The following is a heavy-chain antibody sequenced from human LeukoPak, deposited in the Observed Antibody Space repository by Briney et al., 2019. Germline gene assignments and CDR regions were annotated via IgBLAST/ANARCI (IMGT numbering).Heavy chain of an antibody. CDR3: ARDLDWAFDY. J-gene: IGHJ4*02. CDR2: ISTGSTNI. D-gene: IGHD3-9*01. CDR1: GFTFSSYS. Sequence: QPGGSLRLSCATSGFTFSSYSMNRVRQAPGKGLEWVSYISTGSTNIKQADSVKGRFPISRDNAKNSLYLQMNSLRAEDTAVYYCARDLDWAFDYWGQGILVTVSS. V-gene: IGHV3-48*01.